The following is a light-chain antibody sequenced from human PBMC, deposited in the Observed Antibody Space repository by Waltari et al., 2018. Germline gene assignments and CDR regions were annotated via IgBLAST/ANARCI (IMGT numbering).Light chain of an antibody. J-gene: IGKJ4*01. CDR3: QQRNKWPLT. CDR2: EVS. CDR1: QSVANF. V-gene: IGKV3-11*01. Sequence: DIVLTQSPATLSLSPGERATLSCSASQSVANFLAWYQQKPGQAPRLLIYEVSNRATDIPARCSGSGFATDFTLTISDVEPEDIAVYYCQQRNKWPLTFGGGTKVEIK.